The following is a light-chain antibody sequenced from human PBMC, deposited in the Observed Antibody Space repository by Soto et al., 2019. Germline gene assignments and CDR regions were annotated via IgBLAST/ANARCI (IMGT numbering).Light chain of an antibody. V-gene: IGKV3-15*01. CDR2: GAS. CDR3: QQYNNWLQWT. Sequence: EIVMTQSPATLSVSPGERATISCRASQSFSSHLAWYXRIXXXAPSLXIYGASARATGTPARSSGSGSRTEFTLPISSLQSGDFAVYYCQQYNNWLQWTFGQGNKVDIK. J-gene: IGKJ1*01. CDR1: QSFSSH.